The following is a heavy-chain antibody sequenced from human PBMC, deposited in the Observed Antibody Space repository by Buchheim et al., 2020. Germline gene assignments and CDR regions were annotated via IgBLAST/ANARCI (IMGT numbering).Heavy chain of an antibody. V-gene: IGHV4-61*01. CDR1: GGSVTSGGSVTSGSHY. J-gene: IGHJ5*02. CDR3: AREVIMLTRFDP. CDR2: LYYSGTT. D-gene: IGHD3-10*01. Sequence: QVQLQESGPRLVKPSETLSLTCTVSGGSVTSGGSVTSGSHYWSWIRQSPGKGLEWIGYLYYSGTTNYNPSFKSRATISVETSKNQFSLKLRSVTAADTAVYYCAREVIMLTRFDPWGQGTL.